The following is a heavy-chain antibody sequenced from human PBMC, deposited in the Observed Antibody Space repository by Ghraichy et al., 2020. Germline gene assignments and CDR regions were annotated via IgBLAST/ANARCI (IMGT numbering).Heavy chain of an antibody. J-gene: IGHJ5*02. Sequence: SETLSLTCTVSGGSISSSSYYWGWIRQPPGKGLEWIGSIYYSGSTYYNPSLKSRVTISVDTSKNQFSLKLSSVTAADTAVYYCAGSPGTIFGVVWGWFDPWGQGTLVTVSS. CDR1: GGSISSSSYY. V-gene: IGHV4-39*01. CDR3: AGSPGTIFGVVWGWFDP. CDR2: IYYSGST. D-gene: IGHD3-3*01.